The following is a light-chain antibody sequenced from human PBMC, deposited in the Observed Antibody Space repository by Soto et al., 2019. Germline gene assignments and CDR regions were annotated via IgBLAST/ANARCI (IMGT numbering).Light chain of an antibody. Sequence: QAVVTQEPSLTVSPGGTVTHTCGSSTGAVTNGHYPYWFQQKPGQAPRTLIYDTTNRHSWTPARFSGSLLGGKAALTLSGAQPEDEAEYYFLLSYNGPYVVGTGTKVTVL. CDR2: DTT. J-gene: IGLJ1*01. CDR3: LLSYNGPYV. V-gene: IGLV7-46*01. CDR1: TGAVTNGHY.